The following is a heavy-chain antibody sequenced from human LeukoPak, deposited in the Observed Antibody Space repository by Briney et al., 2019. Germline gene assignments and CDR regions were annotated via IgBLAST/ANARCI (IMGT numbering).Heavy chain of an antibody. Sequence: GGSLRLSCAASGFTFSHAWMNWVRQAPGKGLEWVSSISSSSSYIYYADSVKGRFTISRDNAKNSLYLQMNSLRAEDTAVYYCARDGITMIRGVLWYFDLWGRGTLVTVSS. CDR1: GFTFSHAW. V-gene: IGHV3-21*01. J-gene: IGHJ2*01. D-gene: IGHD3-10*01. CDR2: ISSSSSYI. CDR3: ARDGITMIRGVLWYFDL.